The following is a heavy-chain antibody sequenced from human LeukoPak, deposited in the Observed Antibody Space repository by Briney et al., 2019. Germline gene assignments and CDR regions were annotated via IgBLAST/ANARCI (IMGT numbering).Heavy chain of an antibody. D-gene: IGHD2-2*02. J-gene: IGHJ5*02. Sequence: GGSLRLSCAASGFSFSSYGMHWVRQAPGKGLEWVAVIWYDGSNKYYADSVKGRFTISRANSNNTLYLQMNSLRAEDTAVYYCARKGKYCSSTSCYTGWFDPWGQGTLVTVSS. V-gene: IGHV3-33*01. CDR1: GFSFSSYG. CDR2: IWYDGSNK. CDR3: ARKGKYCSSTSCYTGWFDP.